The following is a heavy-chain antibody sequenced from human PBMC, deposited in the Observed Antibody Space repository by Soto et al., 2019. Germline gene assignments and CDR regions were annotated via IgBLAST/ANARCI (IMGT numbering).Heavy chain of an antibody. CDR3: ARSMVREVTFDC. Sequence: PSETLSLTCAVYGGSFSGYYWSWIRQPPGKGLEWIGEINHSGSTNYNPSLKSRVTISVDKSKNQISLKLNSVTAADTAVYYCARSMVREVTFDCWGQGTLVTVSS. V-gene: IGHV4-34*01. J-gene: IGHJ4*02. CDR1: GGSFSGYY. CDR2: INHSGST. D-gene: IGHD3-10*01.